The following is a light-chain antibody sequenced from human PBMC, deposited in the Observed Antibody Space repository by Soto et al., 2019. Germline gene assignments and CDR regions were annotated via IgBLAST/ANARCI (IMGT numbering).Light chain of an antibody. V-gene: IGLV2-14*01. CDR3: TSYTSSSTEV. CDR1: TRDVGSYNY. Sequence: QSVLPQVASVSGSPGQPITISCTGTTRDVGSYNYVSWYQQHPDKAPKLMIYEVSNRPSGVSNRFSGSKSGNTASLTISGLQAEDEADYYCTSYTSSSTEVFGTGTKVTVL. CDR2: EVS. J-gene: IGLJ1*01.